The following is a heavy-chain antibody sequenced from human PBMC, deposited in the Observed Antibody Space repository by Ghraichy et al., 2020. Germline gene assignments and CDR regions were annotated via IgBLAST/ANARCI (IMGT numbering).Heavy chain of an antibody. J-gene: IGHJ4*02. D-gene: IGHD5-12*01. Sequence: SETLSLTCTVSGGSISSYYWSWIRQPPGKGLEWIGYIYYSGSTNYNPSLKSRVTISVDTSKNQFSLKLSSVTAADTAVYYCASGRYSGYDYYFDYCGQGTLVTVSS. CDR3: ASGRYSGYDYYFDY. CDR2: IYYSGST. CDR1: GGSISSYY. V-gene: IGHV4-59*01.